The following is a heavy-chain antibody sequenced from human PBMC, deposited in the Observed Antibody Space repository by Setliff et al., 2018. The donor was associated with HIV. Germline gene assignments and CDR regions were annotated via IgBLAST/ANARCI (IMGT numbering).Heavy chain of an antibody. CDR2: IYYNGRT. J-gene: IGHJ6*02. CDR3: VRVRRRSPLSYGLDV. CDR1: GGSISSGGYY. V-gene: IGHV4-31*02. Sequence: PSETLSLTCTVSGGSISSGGYYWNWIRQYPVKGLEWIGHIYYNGRTLFNPALGTRLNMSVDTSENQFSLHLNSVTAADTAVYYCVRVRRRSPLSYGLDVWGQGTTVTVSS.